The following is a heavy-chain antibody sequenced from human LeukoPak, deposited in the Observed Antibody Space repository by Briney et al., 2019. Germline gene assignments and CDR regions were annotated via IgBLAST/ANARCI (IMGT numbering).Heavy chain of an antibody. CDR2: INHSGST. V-gene: IGHV4-34*01. CDR3: ARGAERDFQH. D-gene: IGHD5-24*01. J-gene: IGHJ1*01. Sequence: PSETLSLTCAVYGGSFSGYYWSWIRQPPGKGLGWIGEINHSGSTNYNPSLKSRVTISVDTSKNQFSLKLSSVTAADTAVYYCARGAERDFQHWGQGTLVTVSS. CDR1: GGSFSGYY.